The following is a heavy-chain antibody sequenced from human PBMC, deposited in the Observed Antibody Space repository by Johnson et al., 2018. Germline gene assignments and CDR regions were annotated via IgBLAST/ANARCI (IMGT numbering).Heavy chain of an antibody. CDR2: IYYSGST. J-gene: IGHJ6*02. CDR3: ASPYCPTTSCFYGMDV. Sequence: QVQLQESGPGLVKPSETLALTCPVSGGSISSSSSYWGWIRQPPGKGLEWIGRIYYSGSTYYNPSLKSRATMSVDTSKNQFSLRLSSVNASDTAVYYGASPYCPTTSCFYGMDVWGQGTTVTVSS. D-gene: IGHD2-2*01. CDR1: GGSISSSSSY. V-gene: IGHV4-39*01.